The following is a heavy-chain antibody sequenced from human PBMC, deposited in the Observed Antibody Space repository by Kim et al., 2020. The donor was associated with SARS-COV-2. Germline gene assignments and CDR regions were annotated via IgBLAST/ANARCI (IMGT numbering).Heavy chain of an antibody. CDR3: AREGDSGSFYYNYGMDV. CDR2: INSDGSST. Sequence: GGSLRLSCAASGFTFSNYWMHWVRQAPGKGLVWVSRINSDGSSTSYADSVKGRFTISRDNAKNTLYLQMNSLRAEDTAVYYCAREGDSGSFYYNYGMDVWGQGTTVTVSS. D-gene: IGHD1-26*01. J-gene: IGHJ6*02. V-gene: IGHV3-74*01. CDR1: GFTFSNYW.